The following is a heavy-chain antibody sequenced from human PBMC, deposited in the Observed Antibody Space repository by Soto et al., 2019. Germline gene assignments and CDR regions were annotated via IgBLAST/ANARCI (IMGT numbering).Heavy chain of an antibody. J-gene: IGHJ4*02. CDR1: GGTFSSYA. CDR3: ARYGEEYSSSYKALWSFDY. D-gene: IGHD6-6*01. V-gene: IGHV1-69*13. Sequence: ASVKVSCKASGGTFSSYAISWVRQAPGQGLEWMGGIIPIFGTANYAQKFQGRVTITADESTSTAYMELSSLRSEDTAVYYCARYGEEYSSSYKALWSFDYWGQGTLVTVSS. CDR2: IIPIFGTA.